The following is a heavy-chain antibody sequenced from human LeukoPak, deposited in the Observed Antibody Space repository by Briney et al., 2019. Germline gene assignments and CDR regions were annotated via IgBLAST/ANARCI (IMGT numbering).Heavy chain of an antibody. Sequence: PGGSLRLSCAASGFTFSSYSMNWVRQAPGKGLEWVSYISSSSTIYYADSVKGRFTISRDNAKNSLYLQMNSLRAEDTAVYYCARGIAARTLHYWGQGTLVTVSS. CDR1: GFTFSSYS. CDR3: ARGIAARTLHY. V-gene: IGHV3-48*01. D-gene: IGHD6-6*01. CDR2: ISSSSTI. J-gene: IGHJ4*02.